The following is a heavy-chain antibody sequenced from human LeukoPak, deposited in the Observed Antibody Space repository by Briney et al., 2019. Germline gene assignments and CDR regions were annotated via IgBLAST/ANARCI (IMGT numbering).Heavy chain of an antibody. Sequence: GGSLRLSCAASRFTFSSYAMSWVRRAPGKGLEWVSAIGGSGGNTYYADSVKGRFTISRDNSKNTLYLQMNSLRAEDTAVYYCAKDRLELQFYFDYWGQGTLVTVSS. V-gene: IGHV3-23*01. D-gene: IGHD1-7*01. CDR1: RFTFSSYA. J-gene: IGHJ4*02. CDR3: AKDRLELQFYFDY. CDR2: IGGSGGNT.